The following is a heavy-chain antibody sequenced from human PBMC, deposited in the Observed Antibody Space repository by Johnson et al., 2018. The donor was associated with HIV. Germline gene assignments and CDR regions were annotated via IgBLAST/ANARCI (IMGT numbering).Heavy chain of an antibody. CDR2: IGGSGGRT. CDR3: AKGAYYYARSGYHYDVPRGAFDI. Sequence: VQLVESGGGLVQPGGSLRLSCAASGLPFRSYAMSWVRQAPGKGLEWVSYIGGSGGRTYYADSVKGRFTISRDNSKNTVYLQMKSLRAGDTAVYYCAKGAYYYARSGYHYDVPRGAFDIWGQGTMVTVSS. CDR1: GLPFRSYA. V-gene: IGHV3-23*04. J-gene: IGHJ3*02. D-gene: IGHD3-22*01.